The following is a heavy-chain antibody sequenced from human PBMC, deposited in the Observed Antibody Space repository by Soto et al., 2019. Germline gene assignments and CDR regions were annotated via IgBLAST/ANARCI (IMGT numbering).Heavy chain of an antibody. CDR2: ISLYSDGT. V-gene: IGHV1-18*01. CDR3: ARVVPGAEAWFGP. CDR1: GYTFSNYG. J-gene: IGHJ5*02. D-gene: IGHD2-2*01. Sequence: ASVKVSCKTSGYTFSNYGITWVRQAPGQPLEWLGWISLYSDGTDYAQKFQGRVSMTTDTSTTTAYMELRSLRSDDTAVYYCARVVPGAEAWFGPWGEGTLVTVSS.